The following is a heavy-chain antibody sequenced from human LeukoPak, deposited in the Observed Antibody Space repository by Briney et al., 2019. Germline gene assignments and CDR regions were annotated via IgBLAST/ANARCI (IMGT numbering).Heavy chain of an antibody. CDR2: IIPIFGTA. V-gene: IGHV1-69*05. Sequence: LVKVSCKASGGTFSSYAISWVRQAPGQGLEWMGRIIPIFGTANYAQKFKGRVTITTDESTSTAYMELSSLRSEDTAVYYCARDRAQYYDFWSGSPYFDYWGQGTLVTVSS. D-gene: IGHD3-3*01. CDR1: GGTFSSYA. J-gene: IGHJ4*02. CDR3: ARDRAQYYDFWSGSPYFDY.